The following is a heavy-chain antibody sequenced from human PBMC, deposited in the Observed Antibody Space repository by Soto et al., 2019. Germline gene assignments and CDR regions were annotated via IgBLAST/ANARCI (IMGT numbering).Heavy chain of an antibody. D-gene: IGHD4-17*01. V-gene: IGHV3-30-3*01. CDR3: ARAPYGDYPYYYYGMDV. J-gene: IGHJ6*02. Sequence: GGSLRLSCAASGFTFSSYAMHWVRQAPGKGLEWVAVISYDGSNKYYADSVKGRFTISRDNSKNTLYLQMNSLRAEDTAVYYCARAPYGDYPYYYYGMDVWGQGTTVTVSS. CDR2: ISYDGSNK. CDR1: GFTFSSYA.